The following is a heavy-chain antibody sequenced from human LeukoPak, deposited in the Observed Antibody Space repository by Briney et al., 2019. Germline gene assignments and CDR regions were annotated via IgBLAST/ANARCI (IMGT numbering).Heavy chain of an antibody. CDR2: ISSSSSYI. Sequence: PGGSLRLSCAASGFTFSSYSMNWVRQAPGKGLEWVSSISSSSSYIYYADSVKGRFTISRDNSKNTLYLQMNSLRAEDTAVYYCAKGSGYEHNYYYYYMDVWGKGTTVTISS. V-gene: IGHV3-21*01. CDR1: GFTFSSYS. CDR3: AKGSGYEHNYYYYYMDV. J-gene: IGHJ6*03. D-gene: IGHD5-12*01.